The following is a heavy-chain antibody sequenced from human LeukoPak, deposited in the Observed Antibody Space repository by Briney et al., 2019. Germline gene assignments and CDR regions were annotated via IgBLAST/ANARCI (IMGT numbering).Heavy chain of an antibody. V-gene: IGHV4-39*07. CDR2: IYYSGST. CDR3: ARVGLRGHNWFDP. CDR1: GGSISSSSYY. J-gene: IGHJ5*02. Sequence: SETLSLTCTVSGGSISSSSYYWGWIRQPPGKGLEWIGSIYYSGSTNYNPSLKSRVTISVDTSKNQFSLKLSSVTAADTAVYYCARVGLRGHNWFDPWGQGTLVTVSS. D-gene: IGHD4-17*01.